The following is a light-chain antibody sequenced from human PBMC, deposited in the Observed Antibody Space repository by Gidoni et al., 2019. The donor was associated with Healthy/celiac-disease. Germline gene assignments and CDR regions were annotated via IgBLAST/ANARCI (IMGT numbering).Light chain of an antibody. J-gene: IGLJ2*01. Sequence: QSVLTQSPSASGTPGQRVTISCSGSSSNIGSNTVNWYQHLPGTAPKHPIYSNNQRPSGVPDRFSGSKSGTSASLAISGLQSEDEDDYYCAVWDDSLNGPVFGGGTKLTVL. CDR1: SSNIGSNT. CDR3: AVWDDSLNGPV. V-gene: IGLV1-44*01. CDR2: SNN.